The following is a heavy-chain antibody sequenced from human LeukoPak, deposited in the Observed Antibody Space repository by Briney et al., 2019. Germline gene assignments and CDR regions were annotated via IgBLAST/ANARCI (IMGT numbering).Heavy chain of an antibody. D-gene: IGHD1-26*01. CDR3: ARGGVGAWAQKYFQH. Sequence: PSETLSLTCAVYGGSFSVYYWSWIRQPPGKGLEWIGEINHSGSTNYNPSLKSRVTISVDTSKNQFSLKLSSVTAADTAVYYCARGGVGAWAQKYFQHWGQGTLVTVSS. CDR1: GGSFSVYY. J-gene: IGHJ1*01. V-gene: IGHV4-34*01. CDR2: INHSGST.